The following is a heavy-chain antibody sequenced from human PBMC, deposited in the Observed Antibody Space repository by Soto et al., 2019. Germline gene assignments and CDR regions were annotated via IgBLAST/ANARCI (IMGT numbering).Heavy chain of an antibody. D-gene: IGHD3-3*01. CDR3: ARWSYLDY. V-gene: IGHV3-23*01. CDR2: ISGSDGKT. Sequence: GGSLSLSCAASGFSFVSYALSWVRQAPGKGLEWVSTISGSDGKTFYADSVKGRFSISRDTSQSTLYLQMNSLRADDTAMYYCARWSYLDYWGQGTRVTVS. CDR1: GFSFVSYA. J-gene: IGHJ4*02.